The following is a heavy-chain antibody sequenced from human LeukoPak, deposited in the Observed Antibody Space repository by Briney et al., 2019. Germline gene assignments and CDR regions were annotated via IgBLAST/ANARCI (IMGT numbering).Heavy chain of an antibody. CDR2: ISSSSSTI. Sequence: GGSLKLSCAASGFTFSSYSMNWVRQAPGKGLEWVSYISSSSSTIYYADSVKGRFTISRDNAKNSLYLQMNSLRAEDTAVYYCARDLYGTFNFYYYYYYMDVWGKGTTVTVSS. V-gene: IGHV3-48*01. D-gene: IGHD2/OR15-2a*01. CDR1: GFTFSSYS. CDR3: ARDLYGTFNFYYYYYYMDV. J-gene: IGHJ6*03.